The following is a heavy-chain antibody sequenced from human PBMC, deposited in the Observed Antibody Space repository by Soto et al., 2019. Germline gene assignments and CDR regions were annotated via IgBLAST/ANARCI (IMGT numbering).Heavy chain of an antibody. CDR1: GGSISSSSYY. J-gene: IGHJ5*02. D-gene: IGHD6-13*01. Sequence: QLQLQESGPGLVKPSETLSLTCTVSGGSISSSSYYWGWIRQPPGKGLEWIGSIYYSGSTYYNPSLTTRATXSXDXXKNQFSLKLSSVTAADTAVYYCARHQSHSSSYVDPWGQGTLVTVSS. CDR3: ARHQSHSSSYVDP. CDR2: IYYSGST. V-gene: IGHV4-39*01.